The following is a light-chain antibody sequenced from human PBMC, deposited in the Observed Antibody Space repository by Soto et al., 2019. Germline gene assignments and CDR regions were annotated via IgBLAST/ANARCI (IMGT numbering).Light chain of an antibody. J-gene: IGKJ2*01. CDR2: DAS. CDR1: QSVSSY. CDR3: QQRSNWPPYT. V-gene: IGKV3-11*01. Sequence: EIVLTQSPATLSLSPGERATLSCRASQSVSSYLAWYQQKPGKAPRLLIYDASNRATGIPARFSGSGSGTDFTLTISSLEPEDVAVYYCQQRSNWPPYTLGQGTKLEL.